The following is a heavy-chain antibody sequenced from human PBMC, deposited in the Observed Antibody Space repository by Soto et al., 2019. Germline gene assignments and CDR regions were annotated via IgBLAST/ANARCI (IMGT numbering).Heavy chain of an antibody. J-gene: IGHJ4*02. V-gene: IGHV3-21*01. D-gene: IGHD3-22*01. CDR1: GFTVSSYS. CDR2: MSRSSSYI. CDR3: ASGEDYYESSVYYRH. Sequence: EVQLVESGGGLVKPGGSLRLSCAASGFTVSSYSMNWLRQAPGKGLVWVSSMSRSSSYIYYARSVKGRFTISRDNAKNSLSLQMNSLRAEDTAVYDCASGEDYYESSVYYRHWGQGTLVTVSS.